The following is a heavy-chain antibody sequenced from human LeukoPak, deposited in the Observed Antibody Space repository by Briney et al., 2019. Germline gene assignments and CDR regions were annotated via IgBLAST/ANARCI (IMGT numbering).Heavy chain of an antibody. J-gene: IGHJ4*02. V-gene: IGHV3-74*01. CDR2: INPDGSSA. Sequence: GGSLRLSCAASGFGFSTYWMHWVRQAPGKGLVWVSRINPDGSSASYADSVKGRFTISRDNAKNTLYLQMSSLRADDTAVYYCARGGLEPVDYWGQGTLVTVSS. CDR1: GFGFSTYW. D-gene: IGHD1-1*01. CDR3: ARGGLEPVDY.